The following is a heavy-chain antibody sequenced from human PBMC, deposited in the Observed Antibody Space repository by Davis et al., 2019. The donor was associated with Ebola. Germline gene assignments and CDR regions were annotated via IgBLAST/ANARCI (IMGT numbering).Heavy chain of an antibody. CDR1: GGSISSGDYY. J-gene: IGHJ5*02. CDR3: ARELGYCSGGSCYSGWFDP. CDR2: IYYSGTT. D-gene: IGHD2-15*01. V-gene: IGHV4-61*03. Sequence: SETLSLTCTVSGGSISSGDYYWSWIRQPPGKGLEWIGYIYYSGTTNYNPSLKSRVTISVDTSKNHFSLKLSSVTAADTAVYYCARELGYCSGGSCYSGWFDPWGQGTLVTVSS.